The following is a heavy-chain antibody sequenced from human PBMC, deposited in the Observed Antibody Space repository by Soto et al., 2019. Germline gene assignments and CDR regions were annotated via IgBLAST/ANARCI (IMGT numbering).Heavy chain of an antibody. CDR1: GYSFTNYW. J-gene: IGHJ4*02. CDR3: ARSPLSGYYYLDY. D-gene: IGHD3-22*01. CDR2: IFPGDTDT. V-gene: IGHV5-51*01. Sequence: GESLKISCKGSGYSFTNYWIGWVRQMPGKGLEWMGIIFPGDTDTEYSPSFQGQVTISADKSINTASLQWSSLKASDTAMYYCARSPLSGYYYLDYWGQGTLVTVSS.